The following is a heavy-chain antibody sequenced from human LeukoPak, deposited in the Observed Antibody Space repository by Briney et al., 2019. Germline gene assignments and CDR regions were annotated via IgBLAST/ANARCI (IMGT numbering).Heavy chain of an antibody. V-gene: IGHV3-23*01. CDR1: GSTFRNYG. CDR2: INNSGGAT. D-gene: IGHD6-13*01. CDR3: AKSDTPWGSWYYFDP. J-gene: IGHJ4*02. Sequence: GGTLRLSCAVSGSTFRNYGMSWVRQAPGKGLEWVSSINNSGGATYYADSVKGRFTISRDNSKNTLYLQMNSLRVEDTAVYYCAKSDTPWGSWYYFDPWGQGTLVTVSS.